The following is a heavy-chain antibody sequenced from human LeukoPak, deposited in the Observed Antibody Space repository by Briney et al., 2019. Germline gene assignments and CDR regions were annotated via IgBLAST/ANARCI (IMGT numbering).Heavy chain of an antibody. J-gene: IGHJ6*03. D-gene: IGHD3-16*01. CDR1: GYTFTSYG. V-gene: IGHV1-18*01. CDR2: ISAYNGNT. Sequence: GASVKVSCKASGYTFTSYGISWVRQAPGQGLEWMGWISAYNGNTNYAQKLQGRVTMTTDTSTSKAYLELRSLRSDDTAVYYRARAVARLEKSYYYYMDVWGKGTTVTVSS. CDR3: ARAVARLEKSYYYYMDV.